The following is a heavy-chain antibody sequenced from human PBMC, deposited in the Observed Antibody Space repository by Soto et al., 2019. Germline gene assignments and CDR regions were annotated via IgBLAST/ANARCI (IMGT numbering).Heavy chain of an antibody. CDR2: ISAYNGNT. Sequence: QVQLVQSGAEVKKPGASVKVSCKAPGYTFTSYGISWVRQAPGQGLEWMGWISAYNGNTYYAQKLQGRVTMTTDTSTSTAYMEVRSLRSDDTAVYYCARDRGWAYYYGSRKDYGMDVWGQGTTVTGSS. J-gene: IGHJ6*02. V-gene: IGHV1-18*01. CDR1: GYTFTSYG. CDR3: ARDRGWAYYYGSRKDYGMDV. D-gene: IGHD3-10*01.